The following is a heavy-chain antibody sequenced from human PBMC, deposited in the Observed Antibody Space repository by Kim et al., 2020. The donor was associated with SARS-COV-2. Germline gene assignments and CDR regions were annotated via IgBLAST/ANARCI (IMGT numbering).Heavy chain of an antibody. D-gene: IGHD5-12*01. CDR3: ARDYSGYDSGFDY. J-gene: IGHJ4*02. Sequence: YNPSLQSRVTIAVDTSKNQFSLKLSSVTAADTAVYYCARDYSGYDSGFDYWGQGTLVTVSS. V-gene: IGHV4-34*01.